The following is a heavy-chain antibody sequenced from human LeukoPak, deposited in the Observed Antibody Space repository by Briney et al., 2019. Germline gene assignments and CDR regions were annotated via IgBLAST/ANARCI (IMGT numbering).Heavy chain of an antibody. D-gene: IGHD2-8*01. CDR2: VSVYNGYT. J-gene: IGHJ4*02. CDR1: GYTFTGYY. V-gene: IGHV1-18*04. CDR3: AGSLGYCTSNVCYLKY. Sequence: ASVKVSCKASGYTFTGYYMHWVRQAPGQGLEWMGWVSVYNGYTKYEQKFQGRVTMTTDTSTSTAYMELRSLRSDDSAVYYCAGSLGYCTSNVCYLKYWGQGTLVTVSS.